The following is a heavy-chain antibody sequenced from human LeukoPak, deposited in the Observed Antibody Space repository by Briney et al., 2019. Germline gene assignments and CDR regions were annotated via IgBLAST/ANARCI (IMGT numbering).Heavy chain of an antibody. J-gene: IGHJ5*02. V-gene: IGHV4-59*08. D-gene: IGHD6-13*01. Sequence: PSETLSLTCTVSGGSISSYYWSWIRQPPGKGLEWIGYIYYSGSTNYNPSLKSRVTISVDTSKNQFSLKLSSVTAADTAVYYCARHTTSIAAPGTRGWFDPWGQGTLVTVSS. CDR1: GGSISSYY. CDR2: IYYSGST. CDR3: ARHTTSIAAPGTRGWFDP.